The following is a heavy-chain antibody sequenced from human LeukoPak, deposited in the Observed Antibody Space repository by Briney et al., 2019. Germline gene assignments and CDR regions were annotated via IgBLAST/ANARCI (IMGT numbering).Heavy chain of an antibody. CDR1: GFTFSSYA. J-gene: IGHJ4*02. CDR2: ISGSGGSA. V-gene: IGHV3-23*01. CDR3: AKAYCSSTSCYQGY. Sequence: PGGSLRLSCAASGFTFSSYAMSWARQAPGKGLEWVSAISGSGGSAYYADSVKGRFTISRDNSKNTLYLQMNSLRAEDTAVYYCAKAYCSSTSCYQGYWGQGTLVIVSS. D-gene: IGHD2-2*01.